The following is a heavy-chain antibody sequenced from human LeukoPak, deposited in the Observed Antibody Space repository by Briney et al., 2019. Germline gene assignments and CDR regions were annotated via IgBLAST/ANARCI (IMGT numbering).Heavy chain of an antibody. CDR3: ASGSVVTALDQ. J-gene: IGHJ4*02. Sequence: SETLSLTCSVSGVSINSFFWSWIRQSPGKALEWIGYINYSGTANYKTSLKSRVTISLDTSKNEFSLKIYSVNAADTAVYFCASGSVVTALDQWGQGTLVTVSS. CDR2: INYSGTA. D-gene: IGHD2-21*02. V-gene: IGHV4-59*01. CDR1: GVSINSFF.